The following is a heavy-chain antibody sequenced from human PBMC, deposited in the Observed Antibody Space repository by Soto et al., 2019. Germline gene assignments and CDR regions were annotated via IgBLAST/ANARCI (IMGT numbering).Heavy chain of an antibody. D-gene: IGHD6-19*01. Sequence: QVQLVQSGAEVRMPGASVKVSCKASGYTFTNYYIHWVRQAPGQGLEWMGIINPSGGSTRYSPKFQGRLPMTGDTSTSTAYMELSSLRSDDTAVFYCAREASAVAGTNFDYWGQGTLVTVSS. CDR2: INPSGGST. V-gene: IGHV1-46*01. CDR3: AREASAVAGTNFDY. J-gene: IGHJ4*02. CDR1: GYTFTNYY.